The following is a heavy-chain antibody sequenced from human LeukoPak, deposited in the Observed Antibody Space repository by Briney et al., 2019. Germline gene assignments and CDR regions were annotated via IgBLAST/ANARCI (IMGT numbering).Heavy chain of an antibody. D-gene: IGHD2/OR15-2a*01. CDR3: ARDLSWRSRVYDL. V-gene: IGHV3-11*04. CDR2: ISGSGSAE. Sequence: GGSLRLSCVASGFTLSDSYMTWVRQAPGKGLEWVSTISGSGSAEDYADSVKGRFTISRDNAKSSMSLEMNTLRAEDTAVYYCARDLSWRSRVYDLRGQGTLVTVSS. CDR1: GFTLSDSY. J-gene: IGHJ4*02.